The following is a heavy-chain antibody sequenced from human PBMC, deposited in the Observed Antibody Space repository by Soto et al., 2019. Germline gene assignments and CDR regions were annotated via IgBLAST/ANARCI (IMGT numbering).Heavy chain of an antibody. CDR2: IDWSDDV. V-gene: IGHV2-70*13. Sequence: YGPTLENTTDHLTMTCVFSGFWLSTSGMSVSWVCKTTGKALEWLALIDWSDDVYYNTSLKTRLSMSKDTSKNLVVLIMTNLDPSDTATYYCARISGSYKRGFDSSGRGTMVTVSS. CDR1: GFWLSTSGMS. CDR3: ARISGSYKRGFDS. D-gene: IGHD1-26*01. J-gene: IGHJ4*02.